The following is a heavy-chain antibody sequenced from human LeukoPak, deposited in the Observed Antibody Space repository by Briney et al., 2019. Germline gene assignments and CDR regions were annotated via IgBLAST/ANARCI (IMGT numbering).Heavy chain of an antibody. V-gene: IGHV1-18*01. CDR2: ISAYNGNT. Sequence: ASVKVSCKAFGYTFTSYGISWVRQAPGQGLEWMGWISAYNGNTNYAQKLHGRVTMTTDTSTSTAYMELRSLRSDDTAVYYCARDHYDFWSGYYYYFDYWGQGTLVTVSS. D-gene: IGHD3-3*01. CDR3: ARDHYDFWSGYYYYFDY. CDR1: GYTFTSYG. J-gene: IGHJ4*02.